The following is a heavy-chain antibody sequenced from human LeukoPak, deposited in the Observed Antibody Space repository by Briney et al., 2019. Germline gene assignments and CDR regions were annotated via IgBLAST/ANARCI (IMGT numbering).Heavy chain of an antibody. V-gene: IGHV3-74*01. Sequence: GGSLRLSCAASGFTFSSYAMHWVRQAPGKGLVWVSRINIDGSNTNYADSVKGRFTISRDNAKNTLYLQMDSLRAEDTAVYYCARSLGGAYDYWGQGTLVTVSS. J-gene: IGHJ4*02. CDR1: GFTFSSYA. CDR3: ARSLGGAYDY. D-gene: IGHD1-26*01. CDR2: INIDGSNT.